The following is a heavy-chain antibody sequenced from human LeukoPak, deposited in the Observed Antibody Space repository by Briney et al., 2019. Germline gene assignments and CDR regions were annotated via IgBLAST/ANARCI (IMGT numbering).Heavy chain of an antibody. D-gene: IGHD2-2*01. CDR1: GFTFSSYG. J-gene: IGHJ3*02. CDR3: AKDLPPKVVPVNDAFDI. V-gene: IGHV3-30*02. Sequence: GSLRLSCAASGFTFSSYGMHWVRQAPGKGLEWVAFIQYDGSNKYYADSVKGRFTISRDNSKNTLYLQMNSLRAEDTAVYYCAKDLPPKVVPVNDAFDIWGQGTMVTVSS. CDR2: IQYDGSNK.